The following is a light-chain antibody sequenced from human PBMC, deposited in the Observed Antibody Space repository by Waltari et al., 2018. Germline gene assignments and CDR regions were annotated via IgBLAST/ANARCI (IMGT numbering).Light chain of an antibody. CDR3: NSYAGTNPRV. V-gene: IGLV2-8*01. CDR1: SSDIGYYNY. J-gene: IGLJ3*02. CDR2: EVS. Sequence: QSALTQPPSASGSLGQSVTISCTGTSSDIGYYNYVSWHQQHPGKAPKVIIYEVSKRPSGVPDRFSGSKSGNTASLTVSGLQAEDEADYYCNSYAGTNPRVFGGGTKLTVL.